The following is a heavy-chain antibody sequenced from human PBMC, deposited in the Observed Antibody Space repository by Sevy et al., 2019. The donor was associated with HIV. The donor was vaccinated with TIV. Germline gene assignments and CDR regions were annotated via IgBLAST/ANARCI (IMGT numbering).Heavy chain of an antibody. Sequence: SETLSLTCTVSGGSISSYYWSWIRQPPGKGLEWIGYIYYSVSTNYNPSLKSRVTISVDTSKNQFSLKLSSVTAADTAVYYCASSVYGSGSYDYWGQGTLVTVSS. J-gene: IGHJ4*02. CDR3: ASSVYGSGSYDY. CDR1: GGSISSYY. CDR2: IYYSVST. V-gene: IGHV4-59*12. D-gene: IGHD3-10*01.